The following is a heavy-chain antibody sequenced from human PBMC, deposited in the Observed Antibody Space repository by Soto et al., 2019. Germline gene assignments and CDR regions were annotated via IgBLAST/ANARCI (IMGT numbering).Heavy chain of an antibody. CDR1: DGSFTDHF. J-gene: IGHJ4*02. Sequence: LSLTCTVSDGSFTDHFWTWIRQPPGKSLEWIAYVSYSGTTHYNPSLRSRLTISRDTSRSQFSLRLTSVTAADTAVYFCAGIRQIVGTTNYYDTSGQGLLVTVSS. D-gene: IGHD1-26*01. V-gene: IGHV4-59*11. CDR2: VSYSGTT. CDR3: AGIRQIVGTTNYYDT.